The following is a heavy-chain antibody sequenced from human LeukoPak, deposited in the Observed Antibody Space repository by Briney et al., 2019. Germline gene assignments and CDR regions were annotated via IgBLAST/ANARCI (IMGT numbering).Heavy chain of an antibody. J-gene: IGHJ4*02. Sequence: VASVKVSCKASGYTFTSYDINWVRQATGQGLEWMGWMNPNSGNTGYAQKLQGRVTMTTDTSTSTAYMELRSLRSEDTAVYYCARGLTNYYDSSGYTFGYWGQGTLVTVSS. CDR3: ARGLTNYYDSSGYTFGY. D-gene: IGHD3-22*01. CDR1: GYTFTSYD. CDR2: MNPNSGNT. V-gene: IGHV1-8*01.